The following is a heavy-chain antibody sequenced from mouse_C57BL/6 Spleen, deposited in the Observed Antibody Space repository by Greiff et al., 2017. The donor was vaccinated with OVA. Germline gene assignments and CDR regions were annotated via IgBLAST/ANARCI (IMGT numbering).Heavy chain of an antibody. Sequence: QVQLQQPGAELVKPGASVKMSCKASGYTFTSYWITWVKQRPGQGLEWIGDIYPGSGSTNYNEKFKSKATLTVDTSSSTAYMQLSSLTSEDSAVYYCARAYCSSSVFAYSGQGTLVTVSA. CDR3: ARAYCSSSVFAY. CDR1: GYTFTSYW. CDR2: IYPGSGST. D-gene: IGHD1-1*01. V-gene: IGHV1-55*01. J-gene: IGHJ3*01.